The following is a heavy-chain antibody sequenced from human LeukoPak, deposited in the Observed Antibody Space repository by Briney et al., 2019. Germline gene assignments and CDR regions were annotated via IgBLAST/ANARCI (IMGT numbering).Heavy chain of an antibody. CDR2: INPNSGGT. CDR1: GYTFTGYY. Sequence: ASVKVSCKASGYTFTGYYMHWVRQAPGQGLEWMGWINPNSGGTNYAQKFQGWVTMTRDTSISTAYMELSRLRSDDTAVYYCARSPTGYYDSSGYYSNPFDYWGQGTLVTVSS. CDR3: ARSPTGYYDSSGYYSNPFDY. D-gene: IGHD3-22*01. J-gene: IGHJ4*02. V-gene: IGHV1-2*04.